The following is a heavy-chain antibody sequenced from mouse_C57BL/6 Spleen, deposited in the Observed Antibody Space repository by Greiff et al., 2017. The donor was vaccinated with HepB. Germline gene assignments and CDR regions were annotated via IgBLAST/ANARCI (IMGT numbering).Heavy chain of an antibody. J-gene: IGHJ2*01. Sequence: EVKLVESGPGLVKPSQSLSLTCTVTGYSITSGYGWNWIRQFPGNKLEWMGYISYSGSTNYNPSLKRRISITRDTSKNQFFLQLISVTTEDTATYYCARTARIKYWGQGTTLTVSS. CDR1: GYSITSGYG. CDR2: ISYSGST. V-gene: IGHV3-2*02. CDR3: ARTARIKY. D-gene: IGHD1-2*01.